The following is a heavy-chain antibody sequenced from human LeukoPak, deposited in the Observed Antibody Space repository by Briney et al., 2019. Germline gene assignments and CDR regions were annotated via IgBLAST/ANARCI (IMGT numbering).Heavy chain of an antibody. J-gene: IGHJ4*02. V-gene: IGHV1-69*05. Sequence: SVKVSCKASGGTFSSYAISWVRQAPGQGLEWMGGIIPIFGTANYAQKFQGRVTITTDESTSTAHMELSSLRSEDTAVYYCARAYYDSSGYYSYYFDYWGQGTLVTVSS. D-gene: IGHD3-22*01. CDR3: ARAYYDSSGYYSYYFDY. CDR2: IIPIFGTA. CDR1: GGTFSSYA.